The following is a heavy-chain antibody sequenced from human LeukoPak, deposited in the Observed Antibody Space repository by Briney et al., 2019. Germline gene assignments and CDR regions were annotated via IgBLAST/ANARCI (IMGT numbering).Heavy chain of an antibody. J-gene: IGHJ3*02. Sequence: SETLSLTCTVSGGSITNYYWSWIRQPPGKGLEWIGYIYYSGSTCYNASLKSRVTISVDTSKNQFSLKLSSVTAADTAVYYCAREFYYDSSFSFDIWGQGAMVTVSS. CDR1: GGSITNYY. D-gene: IGHD3-22*01. CDR3: AREFYYDSSFSFDI. CDR2: IYYSGST. V-gene: IGHV4-59*01.